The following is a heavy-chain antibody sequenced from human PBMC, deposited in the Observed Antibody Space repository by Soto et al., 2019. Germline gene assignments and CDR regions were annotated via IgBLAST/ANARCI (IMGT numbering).Heavy chain of an antibody. CDR3: ARETNYYGMDV. V-gene: IGHV3-30-3*01. D-gene: IGHD1-1*01. CDR2: ISYDGSNK. Sequence: GGSLRLSCAASGFTFSSYAMHWVRQAPGKGLEWVAVISYDGSNKYYADSVKGRFTISRDNSKNTLYLQMNSLRAEDTAVYYCARETNYYGMDVWGQGTTVTVSS. J-gene: IGHJ6*02. CDR1: GFTFSSYA.